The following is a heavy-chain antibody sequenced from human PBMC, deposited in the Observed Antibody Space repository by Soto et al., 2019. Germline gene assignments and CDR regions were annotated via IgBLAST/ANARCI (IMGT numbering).Heavy chain of an antibody. CDR1: GYTSTSYG. D-gene: IGHD3-9*01. CDR3: ARDPYYDILTGPYYYGMDV. J-gene: IGHJ6*02. V-gene: IGHV1-18*01. Sequence: ASVKVSCKASGYTSTSYGISWVRQAPGQGLEWMGWISAYNGNTNYAQKLQGRVTMTTDTSTSTAYMELRSLRSDDTAVYYCARDPYYDILTGPYYYGMDVWGQGTTVTVSS. CDR2: ISAYNGNT.